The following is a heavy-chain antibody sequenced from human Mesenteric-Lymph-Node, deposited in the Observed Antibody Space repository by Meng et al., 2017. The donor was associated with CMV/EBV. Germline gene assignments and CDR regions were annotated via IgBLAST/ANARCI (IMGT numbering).Heavy chain of an antibody. CDR1: GFTFTSYG. Sequence: GESLKISCAASGFTFTSYGIHWVRQAPGKGLEWLASMRYDGSDEYYLDAVRGRFTISRDNSKKTLYLHMNSLRAEDTGVYYCAKDPHEFWSPYFLDSWGQGTLVTVSS. J-gene: IGHJ4*02. V-gene: IGHV3-30*02. D-gene: IGHD3-3*01. CDR2: MRYDGSDE. CDR3: AKDPHEFWSPYFLDS.